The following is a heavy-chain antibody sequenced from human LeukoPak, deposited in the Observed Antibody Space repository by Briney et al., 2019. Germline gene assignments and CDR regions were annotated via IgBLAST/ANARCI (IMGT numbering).Heavy chain of an antibody. J-gene: IGHJ4*02. D-gene: IGHD1-1*01. CDR3: AKWHERLLAFDS. CDR1: GDSITSYY. CDR2: IHHTGKN. V-gene: IGHV4-59*01. Sequence: TSETLSLTCTVSGDSITSYYWNWVRQSPEKGLEWIGYIHHTGKNYYNPSLKSRITMSVDTSKSQFFLKLSSVTAADTAVYYCAKWHERLLAFDSWGQGTLVTVSS.